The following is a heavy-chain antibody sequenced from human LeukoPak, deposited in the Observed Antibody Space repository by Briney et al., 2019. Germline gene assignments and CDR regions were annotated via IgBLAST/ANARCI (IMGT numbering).Heavy chain of an antibody. CDR3: AKGVSFYYDSSGHYYFDY. CDR2: VSGSGAST. Sequence: GGSLRLSCAASGFMFSNYAMSWVRQAPGKGLEWVSPVSGSGASTYYADSVKGRFTISRDNSKNTLYLQMNSLRAEDTAVYYCAKGVSFYYDSSGHYYFDYWGQGTLVTVSS. D-gene: IGHD3-22*01. CDR1: GFMFSNYA. V-gene: IGHV3-23*01. J-gene: IGHJ4*02.